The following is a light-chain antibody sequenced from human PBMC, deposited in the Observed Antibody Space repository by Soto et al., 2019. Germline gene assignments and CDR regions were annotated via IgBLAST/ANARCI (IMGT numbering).Light chain of an antibody. Sequence: QSVLTHSASVSWSPGHSITISCTGTSSDVGGYNSVSWYRQDPGKAPKLMIYDVTNRPSGVSNRFSGSKSGNTASLTISGLQAEEEADYYCSSFTSSITYVFGTGTKVTVL. J-gene: IGLJ1*01. CDR3: SSFTSSITYV. CDR1: SSDVGGYNS. V-gene: IGLV2-14*01. CDR2: DVT.